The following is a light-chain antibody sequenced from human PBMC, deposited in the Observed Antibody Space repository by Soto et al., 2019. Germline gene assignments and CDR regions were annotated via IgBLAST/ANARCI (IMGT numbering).Light chain of an antibody. CDR1: TSDVGSYNR. Sequence: QSVLTQPPSVSGSPGQSVTISCTGTTSDVGSYNRVSWYQQTPGTAPKLIIYDVGSRPSGVPDRFSGSKSGNTASLTISGLQAEDEADYYCDSYTASSTYVFGTGT. CDR2: DVG. V-gene: IGLV2-18*02. J-gene: IGLJ1*01. CDR3: DSYTASSTYV.